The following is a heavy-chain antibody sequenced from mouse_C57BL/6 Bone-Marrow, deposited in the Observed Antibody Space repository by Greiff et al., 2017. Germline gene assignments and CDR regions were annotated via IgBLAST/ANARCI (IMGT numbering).Heavy chain of an antibody. V-gene: IGHV1-69*01. J-gene: IGHJ2*01. CDR1: GYTFTSYW. Sequence: VQLQQSGAELAKPGASVKLSCKASGYTFTSYWMHWVKQRPGQGLEWIGEIDPSDSYTNYNQKFKGKYTLTVDKSSSTAYMQLSSLTSEDSAVYYCAPGYFDYWGQGTTRTVSS. CDR2: IDPSDSYT. CDR3: APGYFDY.